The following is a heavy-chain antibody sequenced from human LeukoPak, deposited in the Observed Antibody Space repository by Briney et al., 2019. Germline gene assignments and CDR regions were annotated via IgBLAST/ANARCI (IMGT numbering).Heavy chain of an antibody. CDR1: GFTFSSYW. Sequence: GGSLRLPCAASGFTFSSYWMHWVRQAPGKGLVWVSRINSDGSSTSYADSVKGRFTISRDNAKNTLYLQMNSLRAEDTAVYYCARSLIDYGSGSYYVDYWGQGTLVTVSS. CDR2: INSDGSST. V-gene: IGHV3-74*01. J-gene: IGHJ4*02. D-gene: IGHD3-10*01. CDR3: ARSLIDYGSGSYYVDY.